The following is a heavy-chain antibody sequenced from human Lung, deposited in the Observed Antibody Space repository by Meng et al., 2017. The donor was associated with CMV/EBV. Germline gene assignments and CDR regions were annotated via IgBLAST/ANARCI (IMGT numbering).Heavy chain of an antibody. J-gene: IGHJ6*01. CDR3: ARDSSGYAKSFYDYYGLDV. CDR2: ISGYNGDT. Sequence: SVXVSXXASGYTFTSHGMSWVRQAPGQGLEWMGWISGYNGDTNYAQKLQGRVTMTTDTSTTTVYMELRSLRSDDTAVYYCARDSSGYAKSFYDYYGLDVWGQGNXVTGAS. V-gene: IGHV1-18*01. D-gene: IGHD2-2*01. CDR1: GYTFTSHG.